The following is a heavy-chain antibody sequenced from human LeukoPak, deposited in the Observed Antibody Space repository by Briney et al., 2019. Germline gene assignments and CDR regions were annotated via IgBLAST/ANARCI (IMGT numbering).Heavy chain of an antibody. CDR2: IYYSGST. J-gene: IGHJ6*03. Sequence: PSETLSLTCTVSGGSISSSSYYWGWIRQPPGKGLGWLGSIYYSGSTYYNPSLKSRVTISVDTSKNQFSLKLSSVTAADTAVYYCARDGFGAPYYYYYMDVWGKGTTVTVSS. CDR1: GGSISSSSYY. D-gene: IGHD3-10*01. V-gene: IGHV4-39*07. CDR3: ARDGFGAPYYYYYMDV.